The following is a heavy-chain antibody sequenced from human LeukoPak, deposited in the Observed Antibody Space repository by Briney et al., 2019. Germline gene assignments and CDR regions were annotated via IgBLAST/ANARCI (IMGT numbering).Heavy chain of an antibody. CDR2: IYYSGST. J-gene: IGHJ5*02. CDR3: ARSIASSGYYDNWFDP. D-gene: IGHD3-22*01. V-gene: IGHV4-59*08. Sequence: SETLSLTCTVSGGSISSYYWSWIRQPPGKGLEWIGYIYYSGSTNYNPSLKSRVTISVDTSKNQFSLKLSSVTAADTAVYYCARSIASSGYYDNWFDPWGQGTLVTVSS. CDR1: GGSISSYY.